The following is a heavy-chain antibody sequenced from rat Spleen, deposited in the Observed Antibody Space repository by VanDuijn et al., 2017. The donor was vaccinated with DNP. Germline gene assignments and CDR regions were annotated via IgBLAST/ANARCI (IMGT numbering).Heavy chain of an antibody. Sequence: EVQLVESGGDLVQPGRSLKLSCVTSGFTFNDYWMTWIRQVPGKGLEWVASITSSGGGTFYPDSVRGRFTISRDNAESTLYLQMNSLRSEDMATYFCARHGRRVFDYWGQGVMVTVSS. CDR3: ARHGRRVFDY. CDR2: ITSSGGGT. J-gene: IGHJ2*01. CDR1: GFTFNDYW. D-gene: IGHD1-11*01. V-gene: IGHV5-31*01.